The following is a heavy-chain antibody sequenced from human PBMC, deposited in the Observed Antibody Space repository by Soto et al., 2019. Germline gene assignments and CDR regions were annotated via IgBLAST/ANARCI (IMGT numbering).Heavy chain of an antibody. V-gene: IGHV4-39*01. CDR3: ASPVSGWYDY. D-gene: IGHD6-19*01. Sequence: SETLSLTCTVSGGSISSSSYYWGWIRQPPGKGLEWIGSIYYSGSTYYNPSLKSRVTISVDTSKNQFSLKLSSVTAADTDVYYCASPVSGWYDYWGQGTLVNVSS. CDR1: GGSISSSSYY. J-gene: IGHJ4*02. CDR2: IYYSGST.